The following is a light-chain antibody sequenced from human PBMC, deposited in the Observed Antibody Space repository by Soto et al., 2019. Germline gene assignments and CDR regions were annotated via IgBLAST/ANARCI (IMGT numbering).Light chain of an antibody. V-gene: IGKV1-12*01. J-gene: IGKJ4*01. CDR2: KAS. CDR3: QQANSFPLT. CDR1: QGIRSW. Sequence: DLQMTQSPSSVSASVGDRVTITCRASQGIRSWLAWYQQKPGKVPKLLIYKASTLESGVPSRFSGSGSGTEFTLTISSLQPEDFATYYCQQANSFPLTFGGGTKVDIK.